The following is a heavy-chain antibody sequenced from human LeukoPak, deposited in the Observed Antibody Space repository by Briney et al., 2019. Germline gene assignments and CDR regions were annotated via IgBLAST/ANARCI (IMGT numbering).Heavy chain of an antibody. V-gene: IGHV3-30-3*01. Sequence: GGSLRLSCAASGFTFSSYAMHWVRQAPGKGLEWVAVISYDGSNKYYADSVKGRFTISRDNSKNTLYLQMNSLRAEDTAVYYCAKDLSGSSSWYLAYFDYWGQGTLVSVSS. CDR2: ISYDGSNK. CDR1: GFTFSSYA. D-gene: IGHD6-13*01. J-gene: IGHJ4*02. CDR3: AKDLSGSSSWYLAYFDY.